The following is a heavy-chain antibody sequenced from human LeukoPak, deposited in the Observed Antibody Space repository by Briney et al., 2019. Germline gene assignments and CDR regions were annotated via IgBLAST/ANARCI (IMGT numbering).Heavy chain of an antibody. CDR3: AREAAEADSSGQFDY. D-gene: IGHD3-22*01. CDR2: IYYSGST. J-gene: IGHJ4*02. Sequence: SETLSLTCTVSGGSISSYYWSWIRQPPGKGLEWIGYIYYSGSTNYNPSLKSRVTISVETSKNQFSLKLSSVTAADTAVYYCAREAAEADSSGQFDYWGQGTLVTVSS. V-gene: IGHV4-59*01. CDR1: GGSISSYY.